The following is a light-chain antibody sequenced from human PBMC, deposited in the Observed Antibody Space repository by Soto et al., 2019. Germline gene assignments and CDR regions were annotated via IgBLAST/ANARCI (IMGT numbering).Light chain of an antibody. CDR1: QTVSSY. CDR3: QQRSNWPLT. J-gene: IGKJ4*01. CDR2: DAS. V-gene: IGKV3-11*01. Sequence: EIVLTQSPATLSLSPGERAILSCRASQTVSSYLAWYQQKPGQAPRLLIYDASNRATGIPARFSGSGSGTDFTLTISSLEPEDFAVYYCQQRSNWPLTFGGGTKVKIK.